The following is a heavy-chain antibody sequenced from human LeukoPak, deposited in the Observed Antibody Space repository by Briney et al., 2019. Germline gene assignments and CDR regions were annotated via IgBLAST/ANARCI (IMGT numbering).Heavy chain of an antibody. CDR2: INPKSGGT. V-gene: IGHV1-2*02. J-gene: IGHJ5*02. D-gene: IGHD3-16*01. Sequence: ASVKVSCKASGYTLTGYYMHWVRQAPGQGLEWMGWINPKSGGTNYAQKFQGRVTMTRDTSISTAYMELSRLRSDDTAVYYCARGGYYDYVRGNYWFDPWGQGTLVSVSS. CDR1: GYTLTGYY. CDR3: ARGGYYDYVRGNYWFDP.